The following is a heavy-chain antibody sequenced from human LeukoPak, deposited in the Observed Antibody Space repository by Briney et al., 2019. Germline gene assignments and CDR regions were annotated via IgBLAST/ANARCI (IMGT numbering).Heavy chain of an antibody. CDR3: ARAKPKNMVRGLIMRRESRYYFDY. J-gene: IGHJ4*02. Sequence: GGSLRLSCEASGFTFSRYGMHWVRQAPGKGLEWVSAISGSGGSTYYADSVKGRFTISRDNSKNTLYLQMNSLRAKDTAVYYCARAKPKNMVRGLIMRRESRYYFDYWGQGTLVTVSS. CDR1: GFTFSRYG. CDR2: ISGSGGST. D-gene: IGHD3-10*01. V-gene: IGHV3-23*01.